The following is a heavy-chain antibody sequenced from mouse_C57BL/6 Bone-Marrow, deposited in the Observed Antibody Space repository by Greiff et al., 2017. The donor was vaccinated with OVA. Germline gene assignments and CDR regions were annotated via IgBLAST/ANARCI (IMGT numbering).Heavy chain of an antibody. CDR3: AREESFYYGSRSAMDY. Sequence: QVQLQQPGTELVKPGASVKLSCKASGYTFTSYWMHWVKQRPGQGLEWIGNINPSNGGTNYNEKFKSKATLTVDKSSSTAYMQLSSLTSEVSAVYYCAREESFYYGSRSAMDYWGQGTSVTVSS. J-gene: IGHJ4*01. V-gene: IGHV1-53*01. CDR2: INPSNGGT. D-gene: IGHD1-1*01. CDR1: GYTFTSYW.